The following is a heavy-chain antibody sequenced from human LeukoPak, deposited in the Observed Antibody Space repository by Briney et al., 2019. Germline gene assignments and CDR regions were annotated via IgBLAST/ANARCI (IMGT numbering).Heavy chain of an antibody. V-gene: IGHV1-2*02. J-gene: IGHJ4*02. CDR2: VNPKLGGT. CDR3: ARERAGDNWNDSFDF. Sequence: GSVKVSCKASGYTFSGYYIHWVRQAPGQGLEWMGWVNPKLGGTNYAEKFEGSVTMTRDTSITTAYMELSRLKSDDTAVYYCARERAGDNWNDSFDFWGQGTLVTVSS. CDR1: GYTFSGYY. D-gene: IGHD1-1*01.